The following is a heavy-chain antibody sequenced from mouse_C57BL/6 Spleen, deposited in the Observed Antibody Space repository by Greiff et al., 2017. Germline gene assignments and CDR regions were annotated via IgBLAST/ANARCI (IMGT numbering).Heavy chain of an antibody. Sequence: VQLQQSGAELVRPGASVTLSCKASGYTFTDYEMHWVKQTPVHGLEWIGAIDPETGGTAYNQKFKGKAILTADKSSSTAYMELRSLTSEDSAVYYCTREGLRRLWFAYWGQGTLVTVSA. D-gene: IGHD2-4*01. CDR2: IDPETGGT. J-gene: IGHJ3*01. V-gene: IGHV1-15*01. CDR1: GYTFTDYE. CDR3: TREGLRRLWFAY.